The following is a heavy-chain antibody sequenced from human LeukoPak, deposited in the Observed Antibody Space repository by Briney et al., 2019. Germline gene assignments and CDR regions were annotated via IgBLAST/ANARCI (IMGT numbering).Heavy chain of an antibody. CDR3: AKDSGQWLVLGY. V-gene: IGHV3-21*01. CDR1: GFTFDTYN. J-gene: IGHJ4*02. CDR2: IRSYSSYI. Sequence: GGSLRLSCAASGFTFDTYNFNWVRQAPGQGLEWVASIRSYSSYIYYADSVKGRFTISRDNAKNSLYLQMNSLRAEDTAVYYCAKDSGQWLVLGYWGQGTLVTVSS. D-gene: IGHD6-19*01.